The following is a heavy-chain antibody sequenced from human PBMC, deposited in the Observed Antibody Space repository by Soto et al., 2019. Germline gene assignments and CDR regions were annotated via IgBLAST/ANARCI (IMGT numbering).Heavy chain of an antibody. CDR3: ARARTGAAYFDY. V-gene: IGHV1-46*03. CDR2: IHPAGDTT. D-gene: IGHD1-26*01. CDR1: GFTVTNYY. J-gene: IGHJ4*02. Sequence: QVQLVQSGAEVKKPGTSVKVSCKASGFTVTNYYMHWLRLAPGQGPEWMGLIHPAGDTTSFAPKFPGRVTVTRHTSTSTIYKEMRGLRSDDTAFYYCARARTGAAYFDYWGQGTLVTVS.